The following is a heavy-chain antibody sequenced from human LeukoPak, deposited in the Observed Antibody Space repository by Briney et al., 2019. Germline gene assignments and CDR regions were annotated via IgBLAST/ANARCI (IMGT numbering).Heavy chain of an antibody. CDR3: ARAAYCGADCPRYFQH. J-gene: IGHJ1*01. CDR1: GYTFTSYY. V-gene: IGHV1-46*01. CDR2: INPSGGST. Sequence: ASVKVSCKASGYTFTSYYMHWVRQAPGQGLEWMGIINPSGGSTSYAQKFQGRVTMTRDTSTSTVYMELSSLRSEDTAVYYCARAAYCGADCPRYFQHWGQGTLVTVSS. D-gene: IGHD2-21*02.